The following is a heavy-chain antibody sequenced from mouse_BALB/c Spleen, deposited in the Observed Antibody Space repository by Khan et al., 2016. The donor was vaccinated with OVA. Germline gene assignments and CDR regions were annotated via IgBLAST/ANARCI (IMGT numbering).Heavy chain of an antibody. CDR1: GDSITSGY. J-gene: IGHJ3*02. CDR3: ARSTYRYAVGY. CDR2: IIYTGYT. D-gene: IGHD2-12*01. V-gene: IGHV3-8*02. Sequence: EVKLEESGPSLVKPSQTLSLTCSVTGDSITSGYWNWIRKFPGNKLEYMGYIIYTGYTYYNPSLQSRISITRHTSKNQYYLQLNSVTDEDTATYYCARSTYRYAVGYWGQGTLVTVSA.